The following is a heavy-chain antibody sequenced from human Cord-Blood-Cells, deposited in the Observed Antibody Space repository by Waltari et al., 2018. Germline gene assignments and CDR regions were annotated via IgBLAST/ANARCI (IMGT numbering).Heavy chain of an antibody. J-gene: IGHJ3*02. CDR2: IYYSGST. D-gene: IGHD7-27*01. CDR1: GGSISSSSYY. CDR3: ARHDAPWGYDAFDI. Sequence: QLQLQESGPGLVKPSETLSLTCTVSGGSISSSSYYWGWIRQPPGKGLEWIGSIYYSGSTYYNPALKSRVTISVDTSKNQFSLKLSSVTAADTAVYYCARHDAPWGYDAFDIWGQGTMVTVSS. V-gene: IGHV4-39*01.